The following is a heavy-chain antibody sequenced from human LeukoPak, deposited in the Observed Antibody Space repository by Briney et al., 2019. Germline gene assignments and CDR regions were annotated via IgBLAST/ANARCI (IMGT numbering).Heavy chain of an antibody. CDR1: GFTVSSNY. V-gene: IGHV3-7*01. D-gene: IGHD3-3*02. J-gene: IGHJ4*02. Sequence: GGFLRLSCAASGFTVSSNYMSWVRQAPGKGLEWVANIKQDGSEKYYVDSVKGRFTISRDNAKNSLYLQMNSLRAEDTAVYYCASRAHFWSGPGGWGQGTLVTVSS. CDR2: IKQDGSEK. CDR3: ASRAHFWSGPGG.